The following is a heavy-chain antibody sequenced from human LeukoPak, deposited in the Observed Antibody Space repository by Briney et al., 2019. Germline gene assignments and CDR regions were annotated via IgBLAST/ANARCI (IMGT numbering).Heavy chain of an antibody. V-gene: IGHV3-23*01. J-gene: IGHJ4*02. Sequence: PGGSLRLSCAASGFTFSSYAMSWVRQAPGKGLEWVSGISGSGGSTYYAESVKGRFTISRDNSKNTLYLQMNSLRAEDTAVYYCAKDRWPLDTVIRFDSWGQGTLVTVSS. CDR2: ISGSGGST. CDR3: AKDRWPLDTVIRFDS. D-gene: IGHD4-17*01. CDR1: GFTFSSYA.